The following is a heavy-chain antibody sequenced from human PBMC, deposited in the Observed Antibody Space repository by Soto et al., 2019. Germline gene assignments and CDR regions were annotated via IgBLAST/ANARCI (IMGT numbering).Heavy chain of an antibody. CDR2: IRGSGGNT. CDR1: GFTFSTYA. V-gene: IGHV3-23*01. CDR3: ARVKAQILSSGWYGGDDI. J-gene: IGHJ3*02. Sequence: EVQLLESGGGLVQPGGSLRLSCAASGFTFSTYAMSWVRQAPGKGLEWVATIRGSGGNTHYADSVKGRFTNSRDNSENTMYLQMDSLRAEDTAVYYCARVKAQILSSGWYGGDDIWGHGTMVTVSS. D-gene: IGHD6-19*01.